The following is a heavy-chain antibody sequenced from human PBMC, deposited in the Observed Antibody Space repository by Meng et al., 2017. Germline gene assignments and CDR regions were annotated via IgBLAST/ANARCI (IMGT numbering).Heavy chain of an antibody. CDR3: TVYITGHI. CDR1: GFSFSGSD. Sequence: VRVLGCGGGWFQPGGSLKLPCAASGFSFSGSDIHWVRQASGKGLEWVGRVITKTNNYAAAYAASVKGRFTISRDDSLTTAYLQMNSLRSDDTALYYCTVYITGHIWGRGTMVTVSS. D-gene: IGHD1-20*01. V-gene: IGHV3-73*02. J-gene: IGHJ3*02. CDR2: VITKTNNYAA.